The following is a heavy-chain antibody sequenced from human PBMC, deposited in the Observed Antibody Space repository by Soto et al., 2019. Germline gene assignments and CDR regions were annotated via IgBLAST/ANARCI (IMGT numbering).Heavy chain of an antibody. J-gene: IGHJ5*01. V-gene: IGHV3-48*02. CDR2: ISTTSFTI. D-gene: IGHD2-15*01. CDR1: GFSFSTYN. CDR3: ARDRCYDGTCYSASDS. Sequence: GGSLRLSCAASGFSFSTYNMDWVRQAPGKRPEWIAYISTTSFTIYYADSVKARFTISRDNDRNSLYLEMNSLRDEDTAVYYCARDRCYDGTCYSASDSWGQGTLVTVSS.